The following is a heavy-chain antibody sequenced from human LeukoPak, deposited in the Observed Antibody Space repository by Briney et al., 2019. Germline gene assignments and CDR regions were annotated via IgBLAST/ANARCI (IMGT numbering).Heavy chain of an antibody. J-gene: IGHJ4*02. D-gene: IGHD2-2*01. Sequence: ASVKVSCKASGYTFTSYGISWVRQAPGQGLEWMGWISIYNGKTKYAQKFQGRVTMTTDTSTSTAYMELTSLRSDGTAVYYCARVQSAAIGRYYFDYWGQGTLVTVSS. CDR2: ISIYNGKT. CDR3: ARVQSAAIGRYYFDY. V-gene: IGHV1-18*01. CDR1: GYTFTSYG.